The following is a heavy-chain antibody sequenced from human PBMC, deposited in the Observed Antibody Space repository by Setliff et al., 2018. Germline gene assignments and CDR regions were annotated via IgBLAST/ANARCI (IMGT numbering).Heavy chain of an antibody. CDR3: ARVVGADGIGIDY. V-gene: IGHV5-51*01. J-gene: IGHJ4*02. CDR1: GYSFGNYW. D-gene: IGHD2-15*01. CDR2: IYPGDSDT. Sequence: PGESLKISCKGSGYSFGNYWIAWVRQMPGKGLEWMGVIYPGDSDTRYSPSFQGQVTISADKSISTAYVQWSSLKASDTAMYYCARVVGADGIGIDYWGQGTVVTVSS.